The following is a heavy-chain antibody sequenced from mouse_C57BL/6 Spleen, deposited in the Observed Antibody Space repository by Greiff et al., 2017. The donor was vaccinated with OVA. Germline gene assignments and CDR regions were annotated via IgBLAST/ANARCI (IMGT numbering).Heavy chain of an antibody. CDR3: ARGGMITYYCDY. Sequence: QVHVKQSGAELVRPGASVKLSCKASGYTFTDYYINWVKQRPGQGLEWIARIYPGSGNTYYNEKFKGKATLTAEKSSSTAYMQLSSLTSEDSAVYFCARGGMITYYCDYWGQGTTLTVSS. D-gene: IGHD2-4*01. CDR1: GYTFTDYY. V-gene: IGHV1-76*01. CDR2: IYPGSGNT. J-gene: IGHJ2*01.